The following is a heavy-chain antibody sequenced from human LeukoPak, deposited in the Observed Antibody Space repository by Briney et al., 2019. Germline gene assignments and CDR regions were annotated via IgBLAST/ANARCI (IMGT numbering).Heavy chain of an antibody. CDR2: ISSTSSYI. D-gene: IGHD4-17*01. CDR1: GFSFITYN. CDR3: AMTTVTTR. J-gene: IGHJ4*02. V-gene: IGHV3-21*04. Sequence: GGSLRLSCAASGFSFITYNMNWVRQAPGKGLEWVSSISSTSSYIYYADSVKGRFTISRDNAKNSLYLQMNSLRAEDTALYYCAMTTVTTRWGQGTLVTVSS.